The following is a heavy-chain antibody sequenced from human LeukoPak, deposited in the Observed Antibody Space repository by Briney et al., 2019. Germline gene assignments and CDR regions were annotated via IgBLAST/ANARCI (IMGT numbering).Heavy chain of an antibody. J-gene: IGHJ5*02. D-gene: IGHD5-12*01. V-gene: IGHV4-31*03. CDR2: IYYSGST. CDR1: GGSISSGGYY. Sequence: PSETLSLTCTVSGGSISSGGYYWSWIRQHPGKGLEWIGYIYYSGSTYYNPSLKSRVTISVDTSKNQFSLKLSSVTAADTAVYYCASSGYDMNWFDPWGQGTLVTVSS. CDR3: ASSGYDMNWFDP.